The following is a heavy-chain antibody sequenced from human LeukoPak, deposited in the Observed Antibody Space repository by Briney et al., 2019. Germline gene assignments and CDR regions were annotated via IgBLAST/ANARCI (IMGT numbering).Heavy chain of an antibody. Sequence: SETLSLTRAVYGGSFSGYYWSWIRQPPGKGLEWIGEINHSGSTNYNPSLKSRVTISVDTSKNQFTLKLSSVTAADTAVYYCASTAIFDYWGQGTLVTVSS. D-gene: IGHD5-18*01. CDR2: INHSGST. J-gene: IGHJ4*02. CDR1: GGSFSGYY. CDR3: ASTAIFDY. V-gene: IGHV4-34*01.